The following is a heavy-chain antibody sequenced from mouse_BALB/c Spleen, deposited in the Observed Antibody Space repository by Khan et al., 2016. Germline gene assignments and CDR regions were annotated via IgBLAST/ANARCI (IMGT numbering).Heavy chain of an antibody. J-gene: IGHJ2*01. CDR1: GYSFTSYT. Sequence: QVQLKESGAELARPGASVKMSCKASGYSFTSYTMHWVKQRPGQGLEWLGFINTSSSYTNYNQNFKDKATLTADKSSSTAYMQLSSLTSEDSAVYFCSRYSTTVVAPLDYWGQGTTLTVSS. D-gene: IGHD1-1*01. CDR2: INTSSSYT. V-gene: IGHV1-4*01. CDR3: SRYSTTVVAPLDY.